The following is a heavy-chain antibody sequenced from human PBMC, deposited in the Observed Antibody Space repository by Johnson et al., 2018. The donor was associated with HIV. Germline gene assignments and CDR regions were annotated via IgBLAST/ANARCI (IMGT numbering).Heavy chain of an antibody. Sequence: QLVESGGGLVQPGGSLRLSCAASGFTFSSYAMSWVRQAPGKGLEWVSAISGSGGSTYYADSVKGRFTISRDNSKNTLYLQMNSLRAEDTAVYFCARASTPWGGDYVGDACDLWGQATMFTVCS. V-gene: IGHV3-23*04. CDR2: ISGSGGST. CDR3: ARASTPWGGDYVGDACDL. CDR1: GFTFSSYA. D-gene: IGHD4-17*01. J-gene: IGHJ3*01.